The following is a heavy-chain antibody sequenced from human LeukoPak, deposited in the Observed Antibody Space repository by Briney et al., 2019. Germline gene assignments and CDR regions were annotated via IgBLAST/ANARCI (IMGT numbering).Heavy chain of an antibody. V-gene: IGHV4-59*01. CDR1: GGTISSYY. D-gene: IGHD1-1*01. CDR2: VSNGGST. Sequence: SETLSLTCSVSGGTISSYYWSWIRQPPGEGLVWIAYVSNGGSTSYNPSLKSRVTISVDTSKNQLSLKLSSGTAADTAVYHCVRLQPNTGEWAFDIWGQGTMVSVSS. J-gene: IGHJ3*02. CDR3: VRLQPNTGEWAFDI.